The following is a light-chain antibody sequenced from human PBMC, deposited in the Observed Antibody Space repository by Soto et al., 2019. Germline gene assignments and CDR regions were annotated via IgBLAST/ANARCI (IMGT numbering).Light chain of an antibody. J-gene: IGKJ2*01. CDR2: GAS. Sequence: EIVLTQSPGTLSLSPGKRATLSCRASQSISSSYLAWYQQRPGQAPRLLIYGASSRATGIPDRFSGSGSGTEFTLAISSLQPDDFATYYCQQYGFFLTFGQGTKLEIK. V-gene: IGKV3-20*01. CDR1: QSISSSY. CDR3: QQYGFFLT.